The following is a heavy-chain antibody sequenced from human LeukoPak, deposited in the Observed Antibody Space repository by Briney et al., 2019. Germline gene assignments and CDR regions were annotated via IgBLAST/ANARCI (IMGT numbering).Heavy chain of an antibody. CDR1: GGTFSRYA. CDR2: IIPILGTA. V-gene: IGHV1-69*01. Sequence: SVKVSCKASGGTFSRYAISWVRQAPGQGLEWMGGIIPILGTANYAQKFQGRVTITANESTSTAYMVLSSLRSEDTAVYYCAGTIFGVVMGLDYWGQGTLVTVSS. CDR3: AGTIFGVVMGLDY. D-gene: IGHD3-3*01. J-gene: IGHJ4*02.